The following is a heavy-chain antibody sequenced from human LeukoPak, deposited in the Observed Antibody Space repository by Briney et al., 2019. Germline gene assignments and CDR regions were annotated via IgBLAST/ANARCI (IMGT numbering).Heavy chain of an antibody. V-gene: IGHV4-59*01. CDR1: GGSISSYY. CDR3: ARNDDSSGYYPNDAFDI. Sequence: SETLSLTCTVSGGSISSYYWSWIRQPPGKGLEWIRYIYYSGSTNYNPSLKSRVTISVDTSKNQFSLKLSSVTAADTAVYYCARNDDSSGYYPNDAFDIWGQGTMVTVSS. CDR2: IYYSGST. J-gene: IGHJ3*02. D-gene: IGHD3-22*01.